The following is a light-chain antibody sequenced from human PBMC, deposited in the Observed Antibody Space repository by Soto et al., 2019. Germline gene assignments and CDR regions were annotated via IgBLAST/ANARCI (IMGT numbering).Light chain of an antibody. CDR2: DAS. Sequence: DIQMTQSPSSLSASVGDTVSITCRASQSITDWLAWYQQKPGKSPKLLIYDASGLQSGVPSRFSGSGSGTEFTLTISSLQPDDFANYYCQHYYNHYTFRGGTKV. CDR3: QHYYNHYT. CDR1: QSITDW. V-gene: IGKV1-5*01. J-gene: IGKJ4*01.